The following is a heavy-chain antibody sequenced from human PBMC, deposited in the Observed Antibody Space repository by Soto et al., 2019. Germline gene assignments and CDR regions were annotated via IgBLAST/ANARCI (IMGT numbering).Heavy chain of an antibody. CDR2: ISGSGGST. J-gene: IGHJ4*02. CDR3: GSGWSGYYTGYSDWLFAEFDY. V-gene: IGHV3-23*01. Sequence: PGGSLRLSCAASGFTFSSYAMSWVRQAPGKGLEWVSAISGSGGSTYYADSVKGRFTISRDNSKNTLYLQMNSLRAEDTAVYYCGSGWSGYYTGYSDWLFAEFDYWGQGTLVTVSS. CDR1: GFTFSSYA. D-gene: IGHD3-3*01.